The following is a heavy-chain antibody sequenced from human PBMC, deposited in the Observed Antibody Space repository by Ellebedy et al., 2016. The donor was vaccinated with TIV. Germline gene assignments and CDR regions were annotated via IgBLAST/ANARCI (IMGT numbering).Heavy chain of an antibody. CDR3: ARYSVSGTYYRNGMDV. CDR2: IIPILGIA. V-gene: IGHV1-69*04. J-gene: IGHJ6*02. CDR1: GGTFSSYA. Sequence: AASVKVSCKASGGTFSSYAISWVRQVPGQGLEWMGRIIPILGIANYAQQFQGRVTITADKSTSTAYMELSSLRSEDTAMYFCARYSVSGTYYRNGMDVWGQGTTVTVSS. D-gene: IGHD3-10*01.